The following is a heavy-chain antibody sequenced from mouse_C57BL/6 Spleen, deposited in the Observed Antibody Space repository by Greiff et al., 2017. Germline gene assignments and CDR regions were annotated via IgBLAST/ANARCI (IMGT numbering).Heavy chain of an antibody. D-gene: IGHD2-3*01. J-gene: IGHJ2*01. CDR2: IHPNSGST. V-gene: IGHV1-64*01. CDR3: ASREWLLRVDD. CDR1: GYTFTSYW. Sequence: VQLQQPGAELVKPGASVKLSCKASGYTFTSYWMHWVKQRPGQGLEWIGMIHPNSGSTNYNEKFKSKATLTVDKSSSTAYMQLSSLTSEDSAVYYCASREWLLRVDDWGQGTTLTVSS.